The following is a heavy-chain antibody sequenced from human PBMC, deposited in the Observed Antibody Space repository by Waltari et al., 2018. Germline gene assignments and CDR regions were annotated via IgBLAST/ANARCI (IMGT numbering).Heavy chain of an antibody. CDR3: AREVGGSSWSTTPRGDAFDI. J-gene: IGHJ3*02. CDR1: GDSIGSGYYY. CDR2: IYFAGST. D-gene: IGHD6-13*01. V-gene: IGHV4-39*07. Sequence: QLQLRESGPGLLKPSETLSLTCSVSGDSIGSGYYYWGWIRQAPGKGLEWIGSIYFAGSTYYNPSLKGRLTISGDASKNQFSLRLSSVTAADTAVYYCAREVGGSSWSTTPRGDAFDIWGQGTMVTVSS.